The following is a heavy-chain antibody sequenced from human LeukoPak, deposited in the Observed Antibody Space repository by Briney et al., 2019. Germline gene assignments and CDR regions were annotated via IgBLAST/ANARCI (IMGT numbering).Heavy chain of an antibody. J-gene: IGHJ4*02. CDR3: ARPATGYCSSAGCHWDS. Sequence: PGGSLRLSCAASGFTFSTHSMYWVRQAPGKGLEWVSSISASSNFVHYAESVRGRFTISRDNAKNSLYLQMNSLGAQDTAVYYCARPATGYCSSAGCHWDSWGQGTLVTVSS. V-gene: IGHV3-21*01. D-gene: IGHD2-2*01. CDR1: GFTFSTHS. CDR2: ISASSNFV.